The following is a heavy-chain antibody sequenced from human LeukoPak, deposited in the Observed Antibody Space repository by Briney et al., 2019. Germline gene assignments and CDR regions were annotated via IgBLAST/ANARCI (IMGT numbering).Heavy chain of an antibody. CDR2: IYHSGST. Sequence: SETLSLTCAVPGYSISSGYYWGWIRQPPGKGLEWIGSIYHSGSTYYNPSLKSRVTISVDTSKNQFSLKLSSVTAADTAVYYCARVSPSNLLSFAFDIWGQGTMVTVSS. CDR3: ARVSPSNLLSFAFDI. CDR1: GYSISSGYY. J-gene: IGHJ3*02. D-gene: IGHD2-2*01. V-gene: IGHV4-38-2*01.